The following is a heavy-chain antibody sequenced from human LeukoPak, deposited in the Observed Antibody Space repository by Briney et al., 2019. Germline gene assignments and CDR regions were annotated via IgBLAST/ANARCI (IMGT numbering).Heavy chain of an antibody. CDR2: FYYGGST. CDR3: ARHVNWFDP. J-gene: IGHJ5*02. CDR1: GGSISSSRYY. Sequence: PSETLSLTCSVSGGSISSSRYYWGWIRQPPGKELEWIVSFYYGGSTYYYPPLKSRITISVDTSKNHFSLKLSSVTAADTAVYYCARHVNWFDPWGQGTLVTVSS. V-gene: IGHV4-39*01.